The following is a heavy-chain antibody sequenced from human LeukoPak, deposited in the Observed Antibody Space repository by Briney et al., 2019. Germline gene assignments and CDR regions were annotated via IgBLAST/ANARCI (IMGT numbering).Heavy chain of an antibody. CDR2: ISYDGSNK. CDR1: GFGFFNYG. Sequence: GRSLRLSCAASGFGFFNYGMSWVRQAPGKGLEWVSIISYDGSNKYYADSVKGRFTISRDNSKNTLYLQMNSLRAEDTAVYYCAKGPISSWYQCYFDYWGQGTLVTVSS. V-gene: IGHV3-30*18. D-gene: IGHD6-13*01. CDR3: AKGPISSWYQCYFDY. J-gene: IGHJ4*02.